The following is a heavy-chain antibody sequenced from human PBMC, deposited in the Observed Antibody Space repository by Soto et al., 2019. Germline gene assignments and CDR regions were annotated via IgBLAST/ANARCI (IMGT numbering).Heavy chain of an antibody. D-gene: IGHD2-2*02. CDR2: INDNGDDK. V-gene: IGHV3-64D*06. CDR1: GFDFSAYA. CDR3: VKGRCRYNTCYTVTLDF. J-gene: IGHJ4*02. Sequence: DGSLRLSCSASGFDFSAYAMHWFRQAPEKXLEYISAINDNGDDKYYTQSVEGRFTISRDSSKNNLLLHMTSLRPEDTANYHCVKGRCRYNTCYTVTLDFWGQGTLVTVSS.